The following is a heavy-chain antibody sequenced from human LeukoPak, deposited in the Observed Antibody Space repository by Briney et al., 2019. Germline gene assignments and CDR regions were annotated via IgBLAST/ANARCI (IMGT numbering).Heavy chain of an antibody. CDR2: IGAFNGNT. CDR3: ARDFLSYDGSENHFEDTFDI. CDR1: GYSFDRYG. J-gene: IGHJ4*02. Sequence: ASVKVSCKASGYSFDRYGISWVRQAPGQGLEWLGWIGAFNGNTNYAQNLQGRVTMTADTSTTTAYMELRSLSSDDTAVYYCARDFLSYDGSENHFEDTFDIWGQGTLVTVSS. D-gene: IGHD3-22*01. V-gene: IGHV1-18*01.